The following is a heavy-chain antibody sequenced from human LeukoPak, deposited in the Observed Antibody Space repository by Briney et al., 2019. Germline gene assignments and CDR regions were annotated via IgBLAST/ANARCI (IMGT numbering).Heavy chain of an antibody. Sequence: ASVKVSCKASGYTFTSYAMHWVRQAPGQGLEWMGWINAGNGNTKYSQKFQGRVTITRDTSASTAYMELSSLRSEDTAVYYCARVSSSWRYYYGMDVWGQGTTVTVSS. CDR1: GYTFTSYA. D-gene: IGHD6-13*01. V-gene: IGHV1-3*01. CDR2: INAGNGNT. J-gene: IGHJ6*02. CDR3: ARVSSSWRYYYGMDV.